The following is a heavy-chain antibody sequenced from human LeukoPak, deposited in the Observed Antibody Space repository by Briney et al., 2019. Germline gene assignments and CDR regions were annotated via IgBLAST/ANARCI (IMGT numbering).Heavy chain of an antibody. Sequence: SETLSLTCTVSGGSISSSSYYWGWIRQPPGKGLEWIGSIYYSGSTYYNPSLKSRVTISVDTSKNQFSLKLSSVTAADTAVYYCARHFRYYDSSGYYMDVWGKGTTVTVSS. CDR1: GGSISSSSYY. CDR3: ARHFRYYDSSGYYMDV. V-gene: IGHV4-39*01. CDR2: IYYSGST. J-gene: IGHJ6*03. D-gene: IGHD3-22*01.